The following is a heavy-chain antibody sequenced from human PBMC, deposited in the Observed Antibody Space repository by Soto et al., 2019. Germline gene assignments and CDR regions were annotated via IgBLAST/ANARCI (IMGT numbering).Heavy chain of an antibody. D-gene: IGHD5-12*01. V-gene: IGHV3-23*01. CDR1: GFTFVSYA. CDR3: VKPMVATIYFYHYGMDV. CDR2: ISPNGRSA. Sequence: EVQLLESGGGLVQPGGSLRLSCAASGFTFVSYAMSWVRQAPGKGLEWVSTISPNGRSAYYADSVKGRFTISRDNSKNTLHVQMDSLRAEDTAVYYCVKPMVATIYFYHYGMDVWGQGTTVTVSS. J-gene: IGHJ6*02.